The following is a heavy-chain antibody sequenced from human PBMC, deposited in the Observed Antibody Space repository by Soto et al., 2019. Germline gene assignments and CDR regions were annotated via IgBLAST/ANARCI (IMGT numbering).Heavy chain of an antibody. J-gene: IGHJ6*02. D-gene: IGHD5-18*01. Sequence: GASVKVSCKASGGTFSSYAISWVRQAPGQGLEWMGGIIPIFGTANYAQKFQGRVTITADESTSTAYIELSSLRSEDTAVYYCASCGYSYGYEYYYYGMDVWGQGTTVTVSS. V-gene: IGHV1-69*13. CDR3: ASCGYSYGYEYYYYGMDV. CDR2: IIPIFGTA. CDR1: GGTFSSYA.